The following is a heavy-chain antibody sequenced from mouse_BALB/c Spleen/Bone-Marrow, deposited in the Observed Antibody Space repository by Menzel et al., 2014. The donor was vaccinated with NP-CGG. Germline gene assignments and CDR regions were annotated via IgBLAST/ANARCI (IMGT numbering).Heavy chain of an antibody. CDR2: ISSGGSYT. Sequence: EVMLVESGGGLVKPGGSLKLSCAASGFAFSSYDMSWVRQTPEKRLEWVATISSGGSYTYYPDSVKGRFTISRDNARNTLYLQMGSLRSEDTALYYCARPLTGAYFDYWGQGTTLTVSS. V-gene: IGHV5-9*02. J-gene: IGHJ2*01. D-gene: IGHD4-1*01. CDR1: GFAFSSYD. CDR3: ARPLTGAYFDY.